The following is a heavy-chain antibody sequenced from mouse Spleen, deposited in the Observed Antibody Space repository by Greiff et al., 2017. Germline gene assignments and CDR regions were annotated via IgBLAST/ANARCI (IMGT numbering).Heavy chain of an antibody. CDR2: IHPNSGST. V-gene: IGHV1-64*01. D-gene: IGHD1-1*01. Sequence: QVQLQQPGAELVKPGASVKLSCKASGYTFTSYWMHWVKQRPGQGLEWIGMIHPNSGSTNYNEKFKSKATLTVDKSSSTAYMQLSSLTSEDSAVYYCALMGYGSSFDYWGQGTTLTVSS. CDR3: ALMGYGSSFDY. J-gene: IGHJ2*01. CDR1: GYTFTSYW.